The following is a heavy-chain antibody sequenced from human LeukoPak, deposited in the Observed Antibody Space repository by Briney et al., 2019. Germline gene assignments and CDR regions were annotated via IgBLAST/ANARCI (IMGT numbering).Heavy chain of an antibody. V-gene: IGHV4-34*01. Sequence: PSETLSLTCAVYGGSFSGYYWSWIRQPPGKGLGWLGEINHSGSTNYNPSLKSRVTISVDTSKNQFSLKLSSVTAADTAVYYCARTYYDFWSGYYYFDYWGQGTLVTVSS. J-gene: IGHJ4*02. CDR3: ARTYYDFWSGYYYFDY. CDR1: GGSFSGYY. CDR2: INHSGST. D-gene: IGHD3-3*01.